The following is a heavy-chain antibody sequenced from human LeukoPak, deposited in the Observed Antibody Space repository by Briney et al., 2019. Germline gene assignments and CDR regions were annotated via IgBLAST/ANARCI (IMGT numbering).Heavy chain of an antibody. Sequence: PGGSLRLSCAASGFTFSSYAMSWVRQAPGKGLDWVSGISGSGGSTYHADSVKGRFTISRDNSKNMLYLQMNNLRAEDTAVYYCAKDSFTVVRGVGSDDGFAVWGQGTMVIVSS. J-gene: IGHJ3*01. D-gene: IGHD3-10*01. V-gene: IGHV3-23*01. CDR1: GFTFSSYA. CDR2: ISGSGGST. CDR3: AKDSFTVVRGVGSDDGFAV.